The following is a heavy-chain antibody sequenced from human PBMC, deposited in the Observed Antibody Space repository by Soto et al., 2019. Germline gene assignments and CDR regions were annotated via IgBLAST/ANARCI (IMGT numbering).Heavy chain of an antibody. CDR1: GFTFSSYA. J-gene: IGHJ6*02. Sequence: PGGSLRLSCAASGFTFSSYAMSWVRQAPGKGLEWVSSISSSSSYIYYADSVKGRFTISRDNAKNSLYLQMNSLRAEDTAVYYCAAPGQRGYYYGMDVWGQGTTVTVS. V-gene: IGHV3-21*01. D-gene: IGHD1-1*01. CDR2: ISSSSSYI. CDR3: AAPGQRGYYYGMDV.